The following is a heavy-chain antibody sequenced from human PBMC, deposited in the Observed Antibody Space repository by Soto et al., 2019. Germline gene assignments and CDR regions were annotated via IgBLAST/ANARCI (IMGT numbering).Heavy chain of an antibody. CDR1: GGTFSSYT. J-gene: IGHJ6*02. CDR2: IIPIFDTA. CDR3: ARNGTLTGYSYGIDV. D-gene: IGHD7-27*01. Sequence: QVQLVQSGAEVKKPGSSVKVSCKASGGTFSSYTINWVRQAPGQGPEWMGGIIPIFDTANYAQQFQGRVTITADESTSTSYMEVSSLRSEDTAVYYCARNGTLTGYSYGIDVWGQGTTVTVSS. V-gene: IGHV1-69*01.